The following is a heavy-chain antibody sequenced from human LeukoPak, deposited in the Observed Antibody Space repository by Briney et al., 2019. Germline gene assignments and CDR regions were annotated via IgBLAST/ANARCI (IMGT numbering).Heavy chain of an antibody. J-gene: IGHJ4*02. D-gene: IGHD3-22*01. V-gene: IGHV1-2*02. CDR3: ARDQPWDSSGYYSS. CDR1: GYTFTCSY. Sequence: ASVKVSCKASGYTFTCSYMHWVRQAPGQGLEWMGWINPNSGGTNYAQKFQGRVTMTRYTSISTAYMELSRLRSDDTAVYYCARDQPWDSSGYYSSWGQGTLVTVSS. CDR2: INPNSGGT.